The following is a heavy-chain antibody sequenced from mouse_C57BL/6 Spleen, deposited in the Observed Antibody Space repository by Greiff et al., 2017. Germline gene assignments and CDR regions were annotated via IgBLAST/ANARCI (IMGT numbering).Heavy chain of an antibody. J-gene: IGHJ1*03. D-gene: IGHD1-1*01. CDR1: GYTFTSYW. V-gene: IGHV1-52*01. Sequence: VQLQQSGAELVRPGSSVKLSCKASGYTFTSYWMHWVKQRPIQGLEWIGNIDPSDSETHYNQKFKDKATLTVDKSSSTAYMQLSSLTSEDSAVYYCARVYYGSSRYFDVWGTGTTVTVSS. CDR2: IDPSDSET. CDR3: ARVYYGSSRYFDV.